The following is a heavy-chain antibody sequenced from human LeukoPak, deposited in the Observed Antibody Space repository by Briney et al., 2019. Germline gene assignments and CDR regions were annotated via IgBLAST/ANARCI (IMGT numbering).Heavy chain of an antibody. Sequence: SGGSLRLSCAASGFTFSHAWMSWVRQAPGKGLEWIGRIKSMSHGGTTDYAAPVKGRFTISRDDSNNTLSLQMNSLKTEDTALYYCTPELGWMGYGTDYWGRGTLVTVSS. CDR1: GFTFSHAW. D-gene: IGHD5-18*01. CDR3: TPELGWMGYGTDY. V-gene: IGHV3-15*01. J-gene: IGHJ4*02. CDR2: IKSMSHGGTT.